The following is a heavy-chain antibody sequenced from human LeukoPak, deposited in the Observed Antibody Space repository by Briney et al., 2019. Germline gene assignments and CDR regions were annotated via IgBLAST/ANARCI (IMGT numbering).Heavy chain of an antibody. D-gene: IGHD2-15*01. V-gene: IGHV3-11*01. CDR3: AKNGDRGAYCTGGTCYPYFYYYMDV. CDR1: GFTFSDYY. J-gene: IGHJ6*03. CDR2: ISSSGSTI. Sequence: GGSLRLSCAASGFTFSDYYMSWIRQAPGKGLEWVSYISSSGSTIYYADSVKGRFTISRDNSKNTLYLQMNSLRAENTAIYYCAKNGDRGAYCTGGTCYPYFYYYMDVWGKGTTVTI.